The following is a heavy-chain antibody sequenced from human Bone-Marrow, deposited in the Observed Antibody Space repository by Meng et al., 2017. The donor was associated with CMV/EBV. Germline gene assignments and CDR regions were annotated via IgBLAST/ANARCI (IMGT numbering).Heavy chain of an antibody. V-gene: IGHV4-34*01. CDR1: SGSFSGYY. J-gene: IGHJ4*02. CDR2: INHSGST. CDR3: ARGRGYCSDTSCYWADY. D-gene: IGHD2-2*01. Sequence: SQTLSLTCAVYSGSFSGYYWSWIRHSPGKGLEWIGEINHSGSTNYNSSLRSRVTISVDTSKNQFSLKLTSVTTADTAVYYCARGRGYCSDTSCYWADYWGQGSLVTVSS.